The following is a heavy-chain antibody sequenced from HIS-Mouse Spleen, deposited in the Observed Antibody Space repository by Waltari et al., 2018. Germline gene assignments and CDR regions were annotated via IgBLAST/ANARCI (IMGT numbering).Heavy chain of an antibody. CDR2: IYSGGST. V-gene: IGHV3-53*02. CDR3: ARDHGDSSSWYWYFDL. CDR1: GFTVSSHY. J-gene: IGHJ2*01. D-gene: IGHD6-13*01. Sequence: EVQLVETGRGLIQPGVSLRLSCAASGFTVSSHYMRWVRQAPGKGLEWVSVIYSGGSTYYADSVKGRFTISRDNSKNTLYLQMNSLRAEDTAVYYCARDHGDSSSWYWYFDLWGRGTLVTVSS.